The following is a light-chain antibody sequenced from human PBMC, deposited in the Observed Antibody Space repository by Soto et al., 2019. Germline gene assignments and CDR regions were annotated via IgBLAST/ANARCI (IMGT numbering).Light chain of an antibody. Sequence: QSAVAVSLTHKDRATLYCMASQSLGSGDLAWYRQKPGQAPRILIYAASSRATGVPDRVSGSGSGTDFSLTISRLEPEDFAVYYCQEYDTLPSSFCQGTMV. J-gene: IGKJ1*01. CDR3: QEYDTLPSS. V-gene: IGKV3-20*01. CDR1: QSLGSGD. CDR2: AAS.